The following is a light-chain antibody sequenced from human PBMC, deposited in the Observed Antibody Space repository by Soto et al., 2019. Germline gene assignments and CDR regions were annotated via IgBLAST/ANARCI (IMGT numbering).Light chain of an antibody. V-gene: IGKV3-15*01. CDR1: QGVRNN. J-gene: IGKJ1*01. Sequence: ILMTQSPATLSVSPGERATLSCRASQGVRNNLAWYQHKPGQAPRLLIYDASTRATGIPARFSGSGSGTNFTLTISSLQSEDFVVYYCQQYNNWPPWTFGQGTRVDIK. CDR3: QQYNNWPPWT. CDR2: DAS.